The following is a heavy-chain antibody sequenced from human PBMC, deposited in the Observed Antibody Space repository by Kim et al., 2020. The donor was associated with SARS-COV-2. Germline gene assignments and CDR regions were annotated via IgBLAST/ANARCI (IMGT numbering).Heavy chain of an antibody. J-gene: IGHJ4*02. Sequence: SETLSPTCTVSGGSISSSSYYWGWIRQPPGKGLEWIGSIYYSGSTYYNPSLKSRVTISVDTSKNQFSLKLSSVTAADTAVYYCARLEVVTADFDYWGQGTLVTVSS. CDR3: ARLEVVTADFDY. D-gene: IGHD2-21*02. CDR2: IYYSGST. CDR1: GGSISSSSYY. V-gene: IGHV4-39*01.